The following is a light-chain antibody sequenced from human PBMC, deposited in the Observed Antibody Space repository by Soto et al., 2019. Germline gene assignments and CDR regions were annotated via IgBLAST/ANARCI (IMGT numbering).Light chain of an antibody. CDR2: GAS. J-gene: IGKJ2*01. Sequence: EIVMTQSPATLSVSPGERATLSCRAAQIVGSNLAWYQQKPGQAPMLLIYGASTTATGIPARYSGSGSGTEFTPTISSLQSEDVVVYCCQQYNDWPYTFGKGNKLEIK. V-gene: IGKV3-15*01. CDR3: QQYNDWPYT. CDR1: QIVGSN.